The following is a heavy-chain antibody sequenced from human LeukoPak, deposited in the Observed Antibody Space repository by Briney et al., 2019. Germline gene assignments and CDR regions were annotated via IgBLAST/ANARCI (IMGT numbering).Heavy chain of an antibody. CDR3: ARLGSSMYFDY. J-gene: IGHJ4*02. Sequence: SETLSLTCAVYGGSFSGYYWSWIRQPPGKGLEWIGEINHSGSTNYNPSLKSRVTISVDTSKNQFSLKLSSVTAADTAVYYCARLGSSMYFDYWGQGTLVTVSS. V-gene: IGHV4-34*01. D-gene: IGHD1-26*01. CDR1: GGSFSGYY. CDR2: INHSGST.